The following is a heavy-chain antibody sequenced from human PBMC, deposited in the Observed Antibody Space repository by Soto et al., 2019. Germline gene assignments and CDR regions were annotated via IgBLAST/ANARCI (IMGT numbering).Heavy chain of an antibody. Sequence: QVQLVQSGAEVKKPGASVKVSCKASGYTFTSYYMHWVRLAPGQGLEWMGIINPDGGGTSYAQQFQGRVIMTRDTATSTVDMEMSSLRSEDTAVYYCAVGGNYLSMDVWGQGTTVSVSS. D-gene: IGHD4-4*01. CDR3: AVGGNYLSMDV. J-gene: IGHJ6*02. V-gene: IGHV1-46*01. CDR2: INPDGGGT. CDR1: GYTFTSYY.